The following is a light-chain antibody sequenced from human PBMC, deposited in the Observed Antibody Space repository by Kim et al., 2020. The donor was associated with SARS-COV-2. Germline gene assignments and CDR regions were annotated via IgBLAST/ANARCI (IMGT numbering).Light chain of an antibody. CDR2: AAT. J-gene: IGKJ3*01. Sequence: DIQVTQSPSSLSASVGDRVTITCRASQGISDYLAWYQQKAGKVPKLLIYAATTLHSGVPSRFSGSGSGTDFTLTISSLQPEDVATYYCQKYNNAPFTFGPGTKADIK. CDR1: QGISDY. CDR3: QKYNNAPFT. V-gene: IGKV1-27*01.